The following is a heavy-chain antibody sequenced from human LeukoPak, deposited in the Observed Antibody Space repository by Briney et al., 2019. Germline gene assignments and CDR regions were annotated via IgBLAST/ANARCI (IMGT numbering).Heavy chain of an antibody. CDR2: ISYDGSNK. V-gene: IGHV3-30*04. CDR3: ARDTGIAAAPFDY. CDR1: GVTFSSYA. J-gene: IGHJ4*02. Sequence: GRSLRLSCAASGVTFSSYAMHWVRQAPGKGLEWVAVISYDGSNKYYADSVKGRFTISRDNSKNTLYLQMNSLRAEDTAVYYCARDTGIAAAPFDYWAREPWSPSPQ. D-gene: IGHD6-13*01.